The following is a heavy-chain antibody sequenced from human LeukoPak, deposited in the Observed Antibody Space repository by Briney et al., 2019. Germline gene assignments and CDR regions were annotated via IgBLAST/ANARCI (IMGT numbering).Heavy chain of an antibody. Sequence: ASVKVSCKASGYTFTGYYMHWVRQAPGQGLEWMGRINPKSGGANYAQKLQGRVTITRDTSKRTAYMELSRLRSDDTAVYYCGRDPVPLGYCSGGSCYTQFDPWGQGTLVTVSS. J-gene: IGHJ5*02. CDR1: GYTFTGYY. V-gene: IGHV1-2*06. CDR2: INPKSGGA. CDR3: GRDPVPLGYCSGGSCYTQFDP. D-gene: IGHD2-15*01.